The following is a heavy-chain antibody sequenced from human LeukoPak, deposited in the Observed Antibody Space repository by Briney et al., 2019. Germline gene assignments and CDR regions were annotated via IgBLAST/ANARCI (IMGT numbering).Heavy chain of an antibody. J-gene: IGHJ4*02. CDR3: AREPASGPFDY. D-gene: IGHD2-2*01. CDR1: GFTFSSYA. V-gene: IGHV3-30-3*01. CDR2: ISYDGSNK. Sequence: AGGSLRLSCAASGFTFSSYAMHWVRQAPGKGLEWVAVISYDGSNKYYADSVKGRFTISRDNSKNTLYLQMNSLRAEDTAVYYCAREPASGPFDYWGQGTLVTVSS.